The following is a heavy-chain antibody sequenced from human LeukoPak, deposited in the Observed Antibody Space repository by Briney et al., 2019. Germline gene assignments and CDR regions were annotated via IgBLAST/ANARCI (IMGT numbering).Heavy chain of an antibody. CDR2: ISGSGGST. V-gene: IGHV3-23*01. J-gene: IGHJ4*02. D-gene: IGHD2-15*01. CDR1: GFTFSSYA. CDR3: ASPPLAVVAARKISVVDY. Sequence: SGGSLRLSCAASGFTFSSYAMSWVRQAPGKGLEWVSAISGSGGSTYYADSVKGRFTISRDNSKNTLYLQMNSLRAEDTAVYYCASPPLAVVAARKISVVDYWGQGTLVTVSS.